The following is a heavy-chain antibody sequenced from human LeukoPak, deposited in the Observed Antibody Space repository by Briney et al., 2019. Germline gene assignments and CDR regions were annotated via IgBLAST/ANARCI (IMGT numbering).Heavy chain of an antibody. CDR3: ARATLDN. CDR1: GFTVSNNY. CDR2: IYSGGST. Sequence: GGSLRLSCAASGFTVSNNYISWVRQAPGKGLEWVSVIYSGGSTKYADSVKARFTISRDNSKSTVYLQMNSLRVDDTAVYYCARATLDNWGQGTLVTVSS. J-gene: IGHJ4*02. V-gene: IGHV3-53*01.